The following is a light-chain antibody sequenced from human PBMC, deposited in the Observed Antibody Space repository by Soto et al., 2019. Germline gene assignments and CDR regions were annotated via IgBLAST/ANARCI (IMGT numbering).Light chain of an antibody. CDR2: DAS. J-gene: IGKJ4*01. V-gene: IGKV1-17*03. Sequence: DIQMTQSPSAMSASVGDRVTITCRASQGIDNNLAWFQQKPGKVPKRLIYDASSLQSGVPSRVSGSGSGTEFTLTISSLQPEDFATYYCLQHNSYPLTFGGGTKVEIK. CDR3: LQHNSYPLT. CDR1: QGIDNN.